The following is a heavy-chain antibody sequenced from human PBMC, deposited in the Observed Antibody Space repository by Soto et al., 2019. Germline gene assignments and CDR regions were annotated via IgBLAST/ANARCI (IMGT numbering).Heavy chain of an antibody. Sequence: ASVKVSCRASGYTCTGYYLYWVRQAPGQGGEGMGWINPNSGGTNYPHKCQCCVTMTRDPSLSAAYLELRRLRSDDPAVYYCARRAFYADSGDPTAFDYWGQRTRVNVSS. D-gene: IGHD3-22*01. CDR1: GYTCTGYY. CDR2: INPNSGGT. V-gene: IGHV1-2*04. CDR3: ARRAFYADSGDPTAFDY. J-gene: IGHJ4*02.